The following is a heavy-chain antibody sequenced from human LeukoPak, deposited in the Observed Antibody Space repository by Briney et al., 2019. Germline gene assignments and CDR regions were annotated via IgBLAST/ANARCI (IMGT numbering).Heavy chain of an antibody. J-gene: IGHJ3*02. CDR1: GFTFDDYA. Sequence: GGSLRLSCAASGFTFDDYAMHWVRQAPGKGLEWVSGISWNSGSIGYADSVKGRLTISRDNAKNSLYLQMNSLRAEDTALYYCAKDNGWNDPNGAFDIWGQGTMVTVSS. CDR3: AKDNGWNDPNGAFDI. D-gene: IGHD1-1*01. V-gene: IGHV3-9*01. CDR2: ISWNSGSI.